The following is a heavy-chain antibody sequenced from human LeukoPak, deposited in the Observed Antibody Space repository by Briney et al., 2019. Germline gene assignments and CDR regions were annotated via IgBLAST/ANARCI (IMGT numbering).Heavy chain of an antibody. Sequence: GGSLRLSCAASGLTFSSHWMHWVRQAPGKGLEWVSSISSSSSYIYYADSVKGRFTISRDNAKNSLYLQMNSLRAEDTAVYYCARSLSSTRPFDYWGQGTLVTVSS. CDR1: GLTFSSHW. V-gene: IGHV3-21*01. D-gene: IGHD2-2*01. CDR2: ISSSSSYI. J-gene: IGHJ4*02. CDR3: ARSLSSTRPFDY.